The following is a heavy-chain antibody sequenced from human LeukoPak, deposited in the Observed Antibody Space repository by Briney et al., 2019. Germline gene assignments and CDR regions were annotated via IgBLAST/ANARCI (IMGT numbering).Heavy chain of an antibody. Sequence: PSETLSLTCTVSGGSISSGGYYWSWIRQHPGKGLGWIGYIYYSGSTYYNPSLKSRVTISVDTSKNQFSLKLSSVTAADTAVYYCARSKMVSPYSSMTGTPEDYWGQGTLVTVSS. CDR3: ARSKMVSPYSSMTGTPEDY. J-gene: IGHJ4*02. V-gene: IGHV4-31*03. CDR2: IYYSGST. D-gene: IGHD1-20*01. CDR1: GGSISSGGYY.